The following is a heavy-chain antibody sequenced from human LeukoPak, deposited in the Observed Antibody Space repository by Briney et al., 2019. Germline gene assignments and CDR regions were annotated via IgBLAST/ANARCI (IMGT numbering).Heavy chain of an antibody. CDR2: IYTSGST. Sequence: PSETLSLTCTVSGGSISSYYWSWIRQPAGKGLEWIGRIYTSGSTNYNPSLKSRVTMSVDTSKNQFSLKLSSVTAADTAVYYCAREYSSGWYKEYYFDYWGQGTLVTVSS. J-gene: IGHJ4*02. D-gene: IGHD6-19*01. V-gene: IGHV4-4*07. CDR1: GGSISSYY. CDR3: AREYSSGWYKEYYFDY.